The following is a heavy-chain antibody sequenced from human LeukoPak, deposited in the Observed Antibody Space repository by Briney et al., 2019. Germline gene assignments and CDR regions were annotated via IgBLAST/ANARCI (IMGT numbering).Heavy chain of an antibody. Sequence: GGSLRLSCAASGFTFSSYGMYWVRQAPGKGLEWVSGINWNGGSTGYADSVKGRFTISRDNSKNTLYLQINSLRAEDTAVYYCAKDSYDTSIWGQGTLVTVSA. CDR2: INWNGGST. V-gene: IGHV3-23*01. CDR3: AKDSYDTSI. CDR1: GFTFSSYG. D-gene: IGHD3-22*01. J-gene: IGHJ4*02.